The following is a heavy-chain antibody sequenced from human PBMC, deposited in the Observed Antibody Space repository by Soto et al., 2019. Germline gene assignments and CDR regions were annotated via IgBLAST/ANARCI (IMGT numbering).Heavy chain of an antibody. V-gene: IGHV3-11*01. J-gene: IGHJ6*02. CDR1: GFTFSDYY. Sequence: GGSLRLSCAASGFTFSDYYMSWIRQAPGKGLEWVSYISSSGSTIYYADSVKGRFTISRDNAKNSLYLQMNSLRAEDTAVYYCAGRQHYYGSGSKSRDYYGMDVWGQGTTVTVSS. CDR2: ISSSGSTI. CDR3: AGRQHYYGSGSKSRDYYGMDV. D-gene: IGHD3-10*01.